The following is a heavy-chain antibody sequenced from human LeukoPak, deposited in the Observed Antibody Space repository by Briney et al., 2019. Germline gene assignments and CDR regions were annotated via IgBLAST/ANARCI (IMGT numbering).Heavy chain of an antibody. V-gene: IGHV3-7*03. CDR2: IKQDGSEK. D-gene: IGHD6-19*01. J-gene: IGHJ4*02. CDR3: AKGEWLKRSWGDY. Sequence: GGSLRLSCAASGFTFSSYWMSWVRQAPGKGLEWVANIKQDGSEKYYVDSVEGRFTISRDNSKNTLYLQMNSLRAEDTAVYYCAKGEWLKRSWGDYWGQGTLVTVSS. CDR1: GFTFSSYW.